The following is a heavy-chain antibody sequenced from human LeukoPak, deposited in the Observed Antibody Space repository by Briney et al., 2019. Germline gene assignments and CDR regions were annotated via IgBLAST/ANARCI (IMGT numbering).Heavy chain of an antibody. CDR2: IYHSGST. CDR1: GGSISSGGYS. J-gene: IGHJ4*02. D-gene: IGHD5-12*01. CDR3: ARGGHSGYDETFDY. V-gene: IGHV4-30-2*01. Sequence: SSETLSLTCAVSGGSISSGGYSWSWIRQPPGKGLEWIGYIYHSGSTYYNPSLKSRVTISVDRSKNQFSLKLSSVTAADTAVYYCARGGHSGYDETFDYWGQGTLVTVSS.